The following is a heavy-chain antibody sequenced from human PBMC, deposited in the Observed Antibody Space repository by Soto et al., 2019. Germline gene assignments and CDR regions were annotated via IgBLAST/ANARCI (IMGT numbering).Heavy chain of an antibody. CDR1: GFTFSSYG. CDR2: IWYDGSNK. D-gene: IGHD5-12*01. V-gene: IGHV3-33*01. Sequence: GGSLRLSCAASGFTFSSYGVHWVRQAPGKGLEWVAVIWYDGSNKYYADSVKGRFTISRDNSKNTLYLQMNSLRAEDTAVYYCARVRDGYNRLGYYYGMDVWGQGTTVTVSS. CDR3: ARVRDGYNRLGYYYGMDV. J-gene: IGHJ6*02.